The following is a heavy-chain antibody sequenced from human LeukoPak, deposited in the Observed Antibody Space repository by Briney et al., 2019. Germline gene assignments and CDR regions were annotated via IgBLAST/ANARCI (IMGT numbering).Heavy chain of an antibody. D-gene: IGHD3-10*01. Sequence: ASVKVSCKASGYTFTGYYMHWVRQAPGQGLEWMGWINPNGGGTNYAQKFQGRVTMTRDTSISTAYMELSRLRSDDTAVYYCAISNGSGSFSRYYFDYWGQGTLVTVSS. CDR1: GYTFTGYY. CDR2: INPNGGGT. J-gene: IGHJ4*02. V-gene: IGHV1-2*02. CDR3: AISNGSGSFSRYYFDY.